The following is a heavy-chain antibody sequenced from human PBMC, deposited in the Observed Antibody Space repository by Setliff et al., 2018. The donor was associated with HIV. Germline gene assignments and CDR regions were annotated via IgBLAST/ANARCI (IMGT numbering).Heavy chain of an antibody. V-gene: IGHV4-34*01. D-gene: IGHD6-19*01. CDR2: VNHSGST. CDR3: ARMGYSSGWPIDY. CDR1: GGSFSGYY. Sequence: SETLSLTCAVYGGSFSGYYWTWIRQPPGKGLEWIGEVNHSGSTNYNPSLKSRVTISADRSKNQFSLKLSSVTAADTAVYYCARMGYSSGWPIDYWGQGTLVTVSS. J-gene: IGHJ4*02.